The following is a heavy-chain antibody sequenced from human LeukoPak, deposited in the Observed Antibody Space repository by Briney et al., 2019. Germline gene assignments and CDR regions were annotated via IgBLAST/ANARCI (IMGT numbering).Heavy chain of an antibody. J-gene: IGHJ4*02. CDR2: ISHIGST. V-gene: IGHV4-61*01. CDR3: ARTPTYYGSATYLDY. Sequence: SGTLSLTCTVSGASVNIGNYYWTWIRQPPGKGLEWIGYISHIGSTNYNPFLKSRVTISVDTSKKQFSLNLRSVTAADTAVYYCARTPTYYGSATYLDYWGQGTLVTASS. D-gene: IGHD3-10*01. CDR1: GASVNIGNYY.